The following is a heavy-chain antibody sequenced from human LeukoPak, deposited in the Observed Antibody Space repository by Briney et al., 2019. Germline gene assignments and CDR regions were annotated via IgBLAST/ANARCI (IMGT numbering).Heavy chain of an antibody. CDR2: INHSGST. J-gene: IGHJ6*02. CDR1: GGSFSGYY. Sequence: PSETLSLTCAVYGGSFSGYYWSWIRQPPGKGLEWIGEINHSGSTNYNPSLKSRVTISVDTSKNQFSLKRSSVTAADTAVYYCVRGQLGSSWYGSYYYYGMDVWGQGTTVTVSS. V-gene: IGHV4-34*01. CDR3: VRGQLGSSWYGSYYYYGMDV. D-gene: IGHD6-13*01.